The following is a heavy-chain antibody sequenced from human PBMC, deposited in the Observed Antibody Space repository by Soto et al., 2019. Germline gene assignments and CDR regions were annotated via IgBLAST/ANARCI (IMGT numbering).Heavy chain of an antibody. CDR3: ARVSEMGTVTEGFYYYMDV. CDR2: IFPILNIA. J-gene: IGHJ6*03. CDR1: GGTFSNYT. V-gene: IGHV1-69*02. D-gene: IGHD4-17*01. Sequence: QVQLVQSGAEVKKPGSSVKVSCKASGGTFSNYTISWVRQAPGQGLEWMGRIFPILNIANYAQKFQGRVTITADKSTTTAYMELSSLRSEDTAVYYCARVSEMGTVTEGFYYYMDVWGKGTTVTVSS.